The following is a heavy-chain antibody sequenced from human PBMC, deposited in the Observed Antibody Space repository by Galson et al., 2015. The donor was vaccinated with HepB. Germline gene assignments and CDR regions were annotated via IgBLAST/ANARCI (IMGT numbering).Heavy chain of an antibody. CDR1: GYTFTSYD. Sequence: SVKVSCKASGYTFTSYDINWVRQATGQGLEWMGWMNPNSGNTGYAQKFRGRVTMTRNTSISTAYMELSSLRSEDTAVYYCAREAGAYDFWSGYHNWFDPWGQGTLVTVSS. D-gene: IGHD3-3*01. V-gene: IGHV1-8*01. CDR2: MNPNSGNT. CDR3: AREAGAYDFWSGYHNWFDP. J-gene: IGHJ5*02.